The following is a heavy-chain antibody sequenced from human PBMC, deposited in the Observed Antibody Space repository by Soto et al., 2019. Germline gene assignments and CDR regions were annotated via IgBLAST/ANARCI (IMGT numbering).Heavy chain of an antibody. CDR3: ARQPTTGDTDLWFDP. V-gene: IGHV4-39*01. D-gene: IGHD2-21*01. CDR2: IFYSGST. J-gene: IGHJ5*02. CDR1: GGSISTSLSY. Sequence: SETLSLTCHVSGGSISTSLSYWAWLNKPPGKGLEWLANIFYSGSTYYNPSLASRVTVSVDTSKNEFSLKLRSVTAADTAVYYCARQPTTGDTDLWFDPWGQGTLVTVSS.